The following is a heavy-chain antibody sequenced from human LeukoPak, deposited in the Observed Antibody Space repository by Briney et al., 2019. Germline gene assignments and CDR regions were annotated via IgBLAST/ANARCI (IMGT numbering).Heavy chain of an antibody. CDR2: ISGSGGST. CDR3: ARQGGSSETSFDY. CDR1: GFTFSSYA. D-gene: IGHD6-13*01. J-gene: IGHJ4*02. Sequence: GGSLRLSCAASGFTFSSYAMSWVRQAPGKGLEWVSAISGSGGSTYYADSVKGRFTISRDNSKNSLYLQMNSLRAEDTALYYCARQGGSSETSFDYWGQGTLVTVSS. V-gene: IGHV3-23*01.